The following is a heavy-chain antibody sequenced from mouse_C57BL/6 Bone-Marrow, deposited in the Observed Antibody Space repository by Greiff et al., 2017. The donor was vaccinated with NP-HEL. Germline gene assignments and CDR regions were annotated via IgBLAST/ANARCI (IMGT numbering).Heavy chain of an antibody. J-gene: IGHJ4*01. V-gene: IGHV1-64*01. CDR2: IHPNSGST. Sequence: QVQLQQPGAELVKPGASVKLSCKASGYTFTSYWMHWVKQRPGQGLEWIGMIHPNSGSTNYNEKFKSKATLTVDKSSSTAYMQLSSLTSEDCAVYYGARRMTDLGRAMDYWGQGTSVTVSS. CDR1: GYTFTSYW. CDR3: ARRMTDLGRAMDY.